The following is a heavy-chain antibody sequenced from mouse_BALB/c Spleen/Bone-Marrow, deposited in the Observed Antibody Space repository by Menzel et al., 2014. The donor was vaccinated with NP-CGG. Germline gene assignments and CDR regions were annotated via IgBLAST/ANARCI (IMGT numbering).Heavy chain of an antibody. CDR2: ISSGSSTI. D-gene: IGHD1-1*01. J-gene: IGHJ2*01. Sequence: EVQLVESGGGLVQPGGSRKLSCAASGFTFSSFAMHWVRQAPEKGLEWVAYISSGSSTIYYADTVMGRFTISRDNPKNTLFLQMTSLRSEDTAMYYCARSGSISGYFDYWGQGTTLTVSS. CDR1: GFTFSSFA. V-gene: IGHV5-17*02. CDR3: ARSGSISGYFDY.